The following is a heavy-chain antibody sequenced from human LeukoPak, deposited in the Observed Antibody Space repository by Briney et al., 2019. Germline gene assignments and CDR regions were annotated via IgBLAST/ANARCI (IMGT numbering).Heavy chain of an antibody. V-gene: IGHV3-21*01. D-gene: IGHD1-1*01. CDR1: GFSFRSYS. Sequence: GGSLRLSCAASGFSFRSYSMDWVRRAPGKGLEWVSSITGSSSYISYADSVKGRFTISRDNAENSLFLQMNSLRPEDTAVYFCARDRLEGGETFVSWGQGTLVTVSS. J-gene: IGHJ4*02. CDR2: ITGSSSYI. CDR3: ARDRLEGGETFVS.